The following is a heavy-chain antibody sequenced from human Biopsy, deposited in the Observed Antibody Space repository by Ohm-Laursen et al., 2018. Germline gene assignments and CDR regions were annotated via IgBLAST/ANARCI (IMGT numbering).Heavy chain of an antibody. CDR2: INHSGRT. D-gene: IGHD3-22*01. V-gene: IGHV4-34*01. CDR3: VRGVDYYDPYHYYALDV. J-gene: IGHJ6*02. Sequence: GTLSLTCPVDGRSFSGYHWSWIRQTPGKGLEWIGEINHSGRTNYNPSLKSRVTISVDTSKNQFSLKVRSVTAADTAVYYCVRGVDYYDPYHYYALDVWGQGTTVTVSS. CDR1: GRSFSGYH.